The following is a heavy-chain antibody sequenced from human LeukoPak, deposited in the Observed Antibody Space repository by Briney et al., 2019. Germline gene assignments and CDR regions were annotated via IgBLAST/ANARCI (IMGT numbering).Heavy chain of an antibody. CDR1: GYTFTGYY. D-gene: IGHD1-26*01. CDR2: INPNSGGT. J-gene: IGHJ4*02. Sequence: ASVKVSCKASGYTFTGYYLHWVRQAPGQGLEWMGWINPNSGGTINAQKFQGRVTMTRDTSISTAYMELSRLRSDDTAVYYCARGGVSPVGASGWWGQGTLVTVSS. CDR3: ARGGVSPVGASGW. V-gene: IGHV1-2*02.